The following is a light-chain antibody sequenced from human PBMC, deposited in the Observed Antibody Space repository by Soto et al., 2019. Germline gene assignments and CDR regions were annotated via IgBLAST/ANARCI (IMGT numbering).Light chain of an antibody. V-gene: IGLV2-23*02. J-gene: IGLJ2*01. CDR3: CSYAGSSTFVV. Sequence: QSVLTQPASVSGSPGQSITISCTGTSSDVGSYNLVSWYQQHPGKAPKLMIYEVSKRPSGVSHRFSGSKSGNTASLTISGRQAEDEADYYCCSYAGSSTFVVFGGGTKVTVL. CDR2: EVS. CDR1: SSDVGSYNL.